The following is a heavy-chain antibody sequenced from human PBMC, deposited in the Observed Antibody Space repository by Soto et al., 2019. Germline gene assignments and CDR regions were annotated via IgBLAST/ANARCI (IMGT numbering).Heavy chain of an antibody. CDR1: GGTFSSYA. CDR2: IIPIFGTA. D-gene: IGHD2-8*01. Sequence: SVKVSCKASGGTFSSYAISWVRQAPGQGLEWMGGIIPIFGTANYAQKFQGRVTITADESTSTAYMELSSLRSEDTAVYYCARDAYEILMGYAGLDYYYYGMDVWGQGTTVTVSS. CDR3: ARDAYEILMGYAGLDYYYYGMDV. V-gene: IGHV1-69*13. J-gene: IGHJ6*02.